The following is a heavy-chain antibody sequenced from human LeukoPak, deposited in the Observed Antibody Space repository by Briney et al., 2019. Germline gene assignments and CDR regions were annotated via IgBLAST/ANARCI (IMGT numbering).Heavy chain of an antibody. Sequence: SETLSLTCTVSGGSISSGGYYWTWIRQHPGKGLEWIGYIYYSGSTYYNPSLKSRITISVDTSKNQFSLKLSSVTAADTAVYYCAREKSYGLDYWGQGTLVTVSP. D-gene: IGHD1-26*01. CDR2: IYYSGST. CDR3: AREKSYGLDY. V-gene: IGHV4-31*03. CDR1: GGSISSGGYY. J-gene: IGHJ4*02.